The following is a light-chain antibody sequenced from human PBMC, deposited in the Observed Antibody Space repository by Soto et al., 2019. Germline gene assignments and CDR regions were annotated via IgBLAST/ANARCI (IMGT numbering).Light chain of an antibody. CDR3: SSYTSSSTPLYV. V-gene: IGLV2-14*01. J-gene: IGLJ1*01. CDR2: EIS. CDR1: SSDVGVSNY. Sequence: QSVLTQPASVSGSPGQSIAISCTGTSSDVGVSNYVSWYQQHPGKAPKLMIYEISNRPSGVSNRFSGSKSGNAASLTISGLQAEDESDYYCSSYTSSSTPLYVFGTGTKVTVL.